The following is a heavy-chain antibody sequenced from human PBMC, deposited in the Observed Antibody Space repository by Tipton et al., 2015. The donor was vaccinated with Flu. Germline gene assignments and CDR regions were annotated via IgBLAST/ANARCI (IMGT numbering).Heavy chain of an antibody. CDR1: GGSISSYY. Sequence: LSLTCTVSGGSISSYYWSWIRQPPGKGLEWIGEINHSGSTNYNPSLKSRVTISVDTSKNQFSLKLSSVTAADTAVYYCAIIPARFNWFDPWGQGTLVTVSS. J-gene: IGHJ5*02. CDR2: INHSGST. V-gene: IGHV4-34*01. D-gene: IGHD2-2*01. CDR3: AIIPARFNWFDP.